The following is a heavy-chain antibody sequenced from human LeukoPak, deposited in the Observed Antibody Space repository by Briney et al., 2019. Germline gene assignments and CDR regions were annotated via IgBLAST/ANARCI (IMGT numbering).Heavy chain of an antibody. Sequence: KPSETLSLTCTVSGGSISSGGYYWSWIRQHPGKGLEWIGYIYYSGSTYYNPSLKSRVTISVDTSKNQFSLKLSSVTAADTAVYYCAREHIAVVTAVLWDAFDIWGQGTMVTVSS. D-gene: IGHD2-21*02. CDR1: GGSISSGGYY. CDR3: AREHIAVVTAVLWDAFDI. CDR2: IYYSGST. J-gene: IGHJ3*02. V-gene: IGHV4-31*03.